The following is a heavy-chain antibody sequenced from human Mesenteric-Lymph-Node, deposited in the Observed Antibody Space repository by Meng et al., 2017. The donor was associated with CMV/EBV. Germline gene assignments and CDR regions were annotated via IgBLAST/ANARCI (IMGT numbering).Heavy chain of an antibody. V-gene: IGHV1-69*05. Sequence: GYFRTYGISWVRQATGQGLGGMGGSITIFGTAKYAQEFQGRVTITTDDSTGTAYMELNSLTSEDTAVYYCAREVGTQNWNDVKWFDPWGQGTLVTVSS. J-gene: IGHJ5*02. CDR1: GYFRTYG. CDR3: AREVGTQNWNDVKWFDP. D-gene: IGHD1-1*01. CDR2: SITIFGTA.